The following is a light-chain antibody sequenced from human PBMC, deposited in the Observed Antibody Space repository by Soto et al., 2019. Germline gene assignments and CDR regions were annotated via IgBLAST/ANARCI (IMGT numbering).Light chain of an antibody. J-gene: IGLJ3*02. CDR1: RSNIGSDP. CDR2: RDN. Sequence: SVLTQPPSASGTPGQRVIISCSGSRSNIGSDPVQWYQQFPGTAPKLLIYRDNQRASGVPDRFSGSKSGTSASLAISGLQSEDEAEYFCATWEDSLYGPVFGGGTKLTVL. CDR3: ATWEDSLYGPV. V-gene: IGLV1-44*01.